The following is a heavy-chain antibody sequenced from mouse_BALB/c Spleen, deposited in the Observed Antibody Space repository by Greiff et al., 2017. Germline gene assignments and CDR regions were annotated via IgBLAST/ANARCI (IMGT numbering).Heavy chain of an antibody. J-gene: IGHJ4*01. CDR2: ISYSGST. D-gene: IGHD2-2*01. CDR1: GYSITSDYA. Sequence: EVQLQESGPGLVKPSQSLSLTCTVTGYSITSDYAWNWIRQFPGNKLEWMGYISYSGSTSYNPSLKSRISITRDTSKNQFFLQLNSVTTEDTATYYCARIYYGYDVNAMDYWGQGTSVTVSS. V-gene: IGHV3-2*02. CDR3: ARIYYGYDVNAMDY.